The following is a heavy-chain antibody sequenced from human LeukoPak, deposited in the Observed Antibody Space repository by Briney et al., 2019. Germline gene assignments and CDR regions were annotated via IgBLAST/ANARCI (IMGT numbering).Heavy chain of an antibody. CDR3: ARDENWNDDGGKGYNWFDS. V-gene: IGHV1-18*01. J-gene: IGHJ5*01. CDR1: GYTFTSYG. Sequence: GASVKVSCKASGYTFTSYGISWVRQAPGQGLEWMGWISAYNGNTNYAQKFQGRATMTTDTSTSTAYMELRSRRSDDTAVYYCARDENWNDDGGKGYNWFDSWGQGTLVTVSS. D-gene: IGHD1-1*01. CDR2: ISAYNGNT.